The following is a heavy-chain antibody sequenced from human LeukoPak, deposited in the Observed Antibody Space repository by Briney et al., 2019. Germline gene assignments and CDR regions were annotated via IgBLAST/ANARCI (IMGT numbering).Heavy chain of an antibody. CDR1: GDSIESYF. D-gene: IGHD6-13*01. J-gene: IGHJ6*03. V-gene: IGHV4-59*08. CDR2: MYNSGPP. CDR3: ARQGGSSSPYYYYYMDV. Sequence: SETLSLTCSLSGDSIESYFWTWIRQPRGKGPEWIGYMYNSGPPNYNPSLKSRVTISVDTSKNQFSLKLSSVTAADTAVYYCARQGGSSSPYYYYYMDVWGKGTTVTVSS.